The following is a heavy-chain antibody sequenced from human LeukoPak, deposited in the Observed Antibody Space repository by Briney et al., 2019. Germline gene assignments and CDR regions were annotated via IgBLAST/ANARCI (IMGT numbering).Heavy chain of an antibody. CDR3: ARGGQAGTGDY. Sequence: GGSLRLSCAASGFTFRNYWMTWVRQSPGEGLEWVANIKQDGSEKYHVDSVKGRFTISRDNAKDSLYLEINSLRAEDTAVYYCARGGQAGTGDYWGQGTLVTVSS. J-gene: IGHJ4*02. V-gene: IGHV3-7*01. D-gene: IGHD3-10*01. CDR1: GFTFRNYW. CDR2: IKQDGSEK.